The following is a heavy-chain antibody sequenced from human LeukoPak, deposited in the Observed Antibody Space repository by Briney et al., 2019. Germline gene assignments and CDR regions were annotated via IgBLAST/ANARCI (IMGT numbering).Heavy chain of an antibody. D-gene: IGHD5-24*01. Sequence: GGSLRLSCVVSGFTFRSYWMHWVRQAPGKGLEWVSRVIRDGSFTNYADSVKGRFTISRDNAKNTLYLQMSSLRAEDTAVYFCVRDGDDFNFDYWGQGSLVTVSS. V-gene: IGHV3-74*01. CDR1: GFTFRSYW. CDR3: VRDGDDFNFDY. J-gene: IGHJ4*02. CDR2: VIRDGSFT.